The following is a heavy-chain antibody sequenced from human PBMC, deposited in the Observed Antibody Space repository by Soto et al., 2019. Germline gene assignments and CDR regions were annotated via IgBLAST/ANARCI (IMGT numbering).Heavy chain of an antibody. J-gene: IGHJ4*02. V-gene: IGHV3-7*03. CDR2: INREGSGK. D-gene: IGHD3-3*01. Sequence: GGTLRLSCAASGFTFTTCWMTWVRQAPGKGLEWVANINREGSGKYYVDSVKGRFTISRDKAQSSLFLQMDRRRADDTAVYYFASRSCEVNYYGVFDYWGQGALVTVSS. CDR3: ASRSCEVNYYGVFDY. CDR1: GFTFTTCW.